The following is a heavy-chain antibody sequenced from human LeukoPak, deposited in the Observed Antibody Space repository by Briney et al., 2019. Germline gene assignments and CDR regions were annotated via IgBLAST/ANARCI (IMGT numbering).Heavy chain of an antibody. Sequence: ASVKVSCKVSGCTFTSYGISWVRQAPGQGLEWMVWICAYSGNTNYAQKLQGRVTMTTDTSTSTAYMELRSLRSDDTAVYYCARAPSGSLWFVELYAFAIWGQRTMVTVSS. CDR2: ICAYSGNT. J-gene: IGHJ3*02. V-gene: IGHV1-18*01. CDR1: GCTFTSYG. D-gene: IGHD3-10*01. CDR3: ARAPSGSLWFVELYAFAI.